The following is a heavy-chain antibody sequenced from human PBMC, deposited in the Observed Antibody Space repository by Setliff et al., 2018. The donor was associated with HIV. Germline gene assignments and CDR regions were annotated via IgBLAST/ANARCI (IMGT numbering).Heavy chain of an antibody. CDR1: GGSISSYY. CDR2: IYYSGST. V-gene: IGHV4-59*01. CDR3: ARAPSNGWYPDAFDI. Sequence: SETMSLTCIVAGGSISSYYWSWIRQPLGKGLEWIGYIYYSGSTNYNPSLKSLVTISVDTSKNQFSLKLNSVTAADSAVYYCARAPSNGWYPDAFDIWGQGTMVTVSS. D-gene: IGHD6-19*01. J-gene: IGHJ3*02.